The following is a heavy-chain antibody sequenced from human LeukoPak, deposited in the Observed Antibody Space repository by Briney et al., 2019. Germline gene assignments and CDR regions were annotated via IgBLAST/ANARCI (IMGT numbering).Heavy chain of an antibody. CDR1: GGSISSLY. D-gene: IGHD6-6*01. CDR2: IYYTGST. V-gene: IGHV4-59*08. Sequence: PSETLSLTCSVSGGSISSLYWSWIRQPPGKGLEWIGYIYYTGSTNYNPSLKSRVTMFVDMSKNQFSLRLSSVTAADTAVYYCARHRAYSSSSPFDCWGQGTLVTVSS. J-gene: IGHJ4*02. CDR3: ARHRAYSSSSPFDC.